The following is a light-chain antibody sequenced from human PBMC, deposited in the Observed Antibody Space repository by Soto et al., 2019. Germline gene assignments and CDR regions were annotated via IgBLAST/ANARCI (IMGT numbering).Light chain of an antibody. CDR3: RQRQSWPRR. CDR1: QSFIIIY. J-gene: IGKJ1*01. CDR2: GAS. V-gene: IGKV3-20*01. Sequence: EIVLTKSPGTLSLSPGQRATLSCRAGQSFIIIYLSWYKQKPGQAPRLPIYGASSRATGIPDRFSGSGSGTDFTLTISRLEPEDFAGYYCRQRQSWPRRFGQGAKIDIK.